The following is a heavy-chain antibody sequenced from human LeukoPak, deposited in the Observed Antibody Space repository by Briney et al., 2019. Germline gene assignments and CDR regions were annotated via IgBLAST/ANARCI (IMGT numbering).Heavy chain of an antibody. D-gene: IGHD2-2*01. CDR3: ARGRSLGYCSSTSRWRSYYGMDV. Sequence: SETLSLTCAVYGGSFSGYYWSWIRQPPGKGLEWIGEINHSGSTNYNPSLKSRVTISVDTSKNQFSLKLSSVTAADTAVYYCARGRSLGYCSSTSRWRSYYGMDVWGQGTTVTVSS. CDR1: GGSFSGYY. V-gene: IGHV4-34*01. CDR2: INHSGST. J-gene: IGHJ6*02.